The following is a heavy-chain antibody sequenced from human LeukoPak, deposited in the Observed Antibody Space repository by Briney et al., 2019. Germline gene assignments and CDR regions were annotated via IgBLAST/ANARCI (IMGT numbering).Heavy chain of an antibody. V-gene: IGHV1-46*01. D-gene: IGHD4/OR15-4a*01. J-gene: IGHJ4*02. CDR2: INPTGGAT. CDR1: GYTFTSYY. Sequence: ASVKVSCKASGYTFTSYYIHWVRQAPGQGLEWMGTINPTGGATSYAQKFQGRVTMTRDTSTSTVYMEVSSLRSEDTAVYSCARGATNDFWGQGTLVTVSS. CDR3: ARGATNDF.